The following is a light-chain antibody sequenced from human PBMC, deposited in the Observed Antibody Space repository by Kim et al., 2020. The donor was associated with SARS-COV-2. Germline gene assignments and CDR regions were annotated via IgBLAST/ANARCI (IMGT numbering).Light chain of an antibody. V-gene: IGKV1-5*03. CDR3: TEYNRACT. CDR2: KAS. CDR1: QSVSSW. Sequence: DVQMTQSPSTLSASVGDRVTITCRASQSVSSWLAWYQQKPGKAPKLLIYKASNLKSGVPSRFSGSGSGTEFTLTISSLQAEDFATYFCTEYNRACTFGEGT. J-gene: IGKJ1*01.